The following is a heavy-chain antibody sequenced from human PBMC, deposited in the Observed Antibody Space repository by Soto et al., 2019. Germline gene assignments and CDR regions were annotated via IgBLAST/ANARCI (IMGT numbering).Heavy chain of an antibody. CDR3: AKERTSGLYYFDY. Sequence: EVQLLESGGGLVQPGGSLRLSCAVSGFTFSNYAISWVRQAPGKGLEWVSIISGGGYTSYYADSVKGRFTISRDNSRNTLYLQMNSLRAGDSAKYYCAKERTSGLYYFDYWGPGTLVTVSS. CDR2: ISGGGYTS. CDR1: GFTFSNYA. V-gene: IGHV3-23*01. D-gene: IGHD6-19*01. J-gene: IGHJ4*02.